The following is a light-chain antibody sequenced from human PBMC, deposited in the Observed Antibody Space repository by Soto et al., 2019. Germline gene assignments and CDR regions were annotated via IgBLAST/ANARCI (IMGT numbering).Light chain of an antibody. J-gene: IGKJ2*01. CDR1: QDIRKY. CDR3: QKYDSVPYT. Sequence: DIQMTQSPSSLSASVGDRVTITCRASQDIRKYLAWYQQKPGKVPKLLIYAASTLQSGVPSRFSGSGSGTDFTLTISSRQPEDVATYYCQKYDSVPYTFGQGTKLEIK. V-gene: IGKV1-27*01. CDR2: AAS.